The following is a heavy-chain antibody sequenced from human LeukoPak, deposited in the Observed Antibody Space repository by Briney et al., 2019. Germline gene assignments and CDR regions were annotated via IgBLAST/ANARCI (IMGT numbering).Heavy chain of an antibody. CDR2: IIPIFGTA. D-gene: IGHD6-19*01. CDR3: ARDPRGLSVAGTHSDY. V-gene: IGHV1-69*01. CDR1: GGTFSSYA. Sequence: SVKVSCKASGGTFSSYAISWVRQTPGQGLEWMGGIIPIFGTANYAQKFQGRVTITADESTSTAYMELSSLRSEDTAVYYCARDPRGLSVAGTHSDYWGQGTLVTVSS. J-gene: IGHJ4*02.